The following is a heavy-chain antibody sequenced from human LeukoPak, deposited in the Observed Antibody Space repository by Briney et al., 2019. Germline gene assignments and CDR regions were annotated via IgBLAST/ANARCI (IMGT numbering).Heavy chain of an antibody. Sequence: ESLKISCKGSGYSFANYWIGWVRQMPGKGLEWMGIIYPGDSDTRYSPSFQGQVTTSADKSISTAYLQWSSLKASDTAMYYCARKTKYDAPASDWGQGTLVTVSS. CDR2: IYPGDSDT. J-gene: IGHJ4*02. D-gene: IGHD3-3*01. CDR1: GYSFANYW. CDR3: ARKTKYDAPASD. V-gene: IGHV5-51*01.